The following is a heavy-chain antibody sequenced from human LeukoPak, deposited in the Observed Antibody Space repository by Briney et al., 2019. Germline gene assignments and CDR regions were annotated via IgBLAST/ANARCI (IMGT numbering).Heavy chain of an antibody. J-gene: IGHJ3*02. Sequence: GESLKISCKGSGYSFTSYWIGWVRQMPGKGLGWMGIIYPGDSDTRYSPSFQGQVTISADKSTSTAYLQWSSLKASDTAMYYCYVWGSYRYDAFDIWGQGTMVTVSS. D-gene: IGHD3-16*02. CDR2: IYPGDSDT. CDR1: GYSFTSYW. CDR3: YVWGSYRYDAFDI. V-gene: IGHV5-51*01.